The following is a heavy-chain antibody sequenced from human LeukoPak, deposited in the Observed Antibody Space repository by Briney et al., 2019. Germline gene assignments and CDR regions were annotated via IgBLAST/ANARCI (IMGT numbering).Heavy chain of an antibody. CDR2: IYTSGST. V-gene: IGHV4-4*08. J-gene: IGHJ6*03. CDR1: GGSFSGYY. CDR3: ARGKGSSWVSYYYYMDV. D-gene: IGHD6-13*01. Sequence: SETLSLTCAVYGGSFSGYYWSWIRQPPGKGLEWIGRIYTSGSTNYNPSLKSRVTISVDTSKNQFSLKLSSVTAADTAVYYCARGKGSSWVSYYYYMDVWGKGTTVTISS.